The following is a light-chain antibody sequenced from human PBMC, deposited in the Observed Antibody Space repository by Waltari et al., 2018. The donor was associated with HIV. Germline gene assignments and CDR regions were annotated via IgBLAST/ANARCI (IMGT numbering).Light chain of an antibody. Sequence: QSVLTQPPSASGTPGQRVTISCSGSSSNIGSNSVNWYQQLPGTAPKLLIYNNNERPSGVPDRCSGSRSGTSASLAISGLQSEDEADYYCAAWDDSLSGRVFGGGTKLTVL. CDR2: NNN. V-gene: IGLV1-44*01. CDR3: AAWDDSLSGRV. CDR1: SSNIGSNS. J-gene: IGLJ2*01.